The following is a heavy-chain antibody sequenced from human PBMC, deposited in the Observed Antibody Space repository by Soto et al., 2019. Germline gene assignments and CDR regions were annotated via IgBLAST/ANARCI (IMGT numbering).Heavy chain of an antibody. CDR2: ISSSGSII. J-gene: IGHJ4*02. V-gene: IGHV3-48*01. Sequence: EVQLVESGGGLVQPGGSLRLSCAASGFTFGSYSMNWVRQAPGKGLECISYISSSGSIIYYADSVKGRFTISRDNAKNSLDLQMTSLRADATAVYDCARGSLWGSYRTTDYWGQGTRVTVCS. CDR1: GFTFGSYS. CDR3: ARGSLWGSYRTTDY. D-gene: IGHD3-16*02.